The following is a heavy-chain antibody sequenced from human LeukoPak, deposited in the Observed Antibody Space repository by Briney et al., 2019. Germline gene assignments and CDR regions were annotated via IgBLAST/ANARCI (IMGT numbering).Heavy chain of an antibody. D-gene: IGHD1-26*01. V-gene: IGHV3-48*02. Sequence: GGSLRLSCAASEVIFDNHNINWVRQAPGKGLEWLSYISSSSSVVFYADSVKGRFTTSRHNARNSVYLQLNSLRDEDTAVYYCARDQYSRSLGAFDIWGQGTLVSVSS. J-gene: IGHJ3*02. CDR2: ISSSSSVV. CDR3: ARDQYSRSLGAFDI. CDR1: EVIFDNHN.